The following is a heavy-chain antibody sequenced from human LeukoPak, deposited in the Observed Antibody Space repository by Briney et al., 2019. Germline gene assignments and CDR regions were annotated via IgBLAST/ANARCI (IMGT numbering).Heavy chain of an antibody. V-gene: IGHV1-18*01. CDR3: ARVYYDYVWGSYRYVLDY. D-gene: IGHD3-16*02. J-gene: IGHJ4*02. Sequence: ASVKVSCKASGYTFTSYGISWVRQAPGQGLEWMGWISAYNGNTNYAQKLQGGVTMTTDTSTSTAYMELRSLRSDDTAVYYCARVYYDYVWGSYRYVLDYWGQGTLVTVSS. CDR1: GYTFTSYG. CDR2: ISAYNGNT.